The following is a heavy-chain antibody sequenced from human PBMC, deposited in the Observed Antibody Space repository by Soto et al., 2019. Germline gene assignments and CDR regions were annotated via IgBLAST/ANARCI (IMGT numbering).Heavy chain of an antibody. J-gene: IGHJ5*02. CDR1: GFTFDDYA. D-gene: IGHD3-10*01. CDR2: ISWNSGSI. V-gene: IGHV3-9*01. Sequence: EVQLVESGGGLVQPGRSLRLSCTASGFTFDDYAMHWVRHAPGKGLEWVSGISWNSGSIGYADSVKGRFTISRDNAKNSLYVQMNSLRAEDTALYYCAKDTSWFGELFPWGQGNLVTVSS. CDR3: AKDTSWFGELFP.